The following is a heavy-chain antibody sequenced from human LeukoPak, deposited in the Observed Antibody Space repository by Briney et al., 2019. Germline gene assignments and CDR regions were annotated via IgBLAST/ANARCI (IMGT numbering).Heavy chain of an antibody. CDR3: ARRSRQPRHAYFDY. D-gene: IGHD1-1*01. Sequence: SETLSLTCTVSGGSISSSSYYWGWIRQPPGKGLEWIGSIYYSGSTYYNPSLKSRVTISVDTSKNQFSLKLSSVTAADTAVYYCARRSRQPRHAYFDYWGLRTLVTVSS. CDR1: GGSISSSSYY. CDR2: IYYSGST. V-gene: IGHV4-39*07. J-gene: IGHJ4*02.